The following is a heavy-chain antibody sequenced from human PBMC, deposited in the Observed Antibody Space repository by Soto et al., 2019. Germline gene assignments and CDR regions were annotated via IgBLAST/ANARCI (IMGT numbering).Heavy chain of an antibody. Sequence: QVQLQQSGPGLVKPSQTLSLTCAISGDSVSSNSAAWNWIRQSPSRGLEWLGRTYYRSKWYNDYAVSVKSRITINPDTSKNQFSLQLYSVTPEDTAVYYCATMAARPGWDAFDIWGQGTMVTVSS. CDR2: TYYRSKWYN. CDR3: ATMAARPGWDAFDI. J-gene: IGHJ3*02. D-gene: IGHD6-6*01. V-gene: IGHV6-1*01. CDR1: GDSVSSNSAA.